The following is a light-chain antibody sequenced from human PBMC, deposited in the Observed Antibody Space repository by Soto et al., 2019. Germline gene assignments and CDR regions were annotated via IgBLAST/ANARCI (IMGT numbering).Light chain of an antibody. CDR2: LKSDGSH. J-gene: IGLJ2*01. Sequence: QAVLTQSPSASASLGASVKLTCTLSSGHSSYAIAWHQQQPEKGPRYLMTLKSDGSHDKGDGIPDRFSGSSSGAERYLTISSLQSEDEADYYCQTWDTGIAVFGGGTKLTVL. CDR1: SGHSSYA. V-gene: IGLV4-69*01. CDR3: QTWDTGIAV.